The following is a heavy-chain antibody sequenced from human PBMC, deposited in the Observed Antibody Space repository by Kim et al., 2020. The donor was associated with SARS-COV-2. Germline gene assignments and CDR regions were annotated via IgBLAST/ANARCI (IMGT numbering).Heavy chain of an antibody. CDR2: IYSGGST. Sequence: GGSLRLSCAASGFTVSSNYMSWVRQAPGKGLEWVSVIYSGGSTYYADSVKGRFTISRDNSKNTLYLQMNSLRAEDTAVYYCARARGYCSGGSCYFQDYYYGMHVWGQGTTVTVSS. CDR3: ARARGYCSGGSCYFQDYYYGMHV. J-gene: IGHJ6*02. D-gene: IGHD2-15*01. CDR1: GFTVSSNY. V-gene: IGHV3-53*01.